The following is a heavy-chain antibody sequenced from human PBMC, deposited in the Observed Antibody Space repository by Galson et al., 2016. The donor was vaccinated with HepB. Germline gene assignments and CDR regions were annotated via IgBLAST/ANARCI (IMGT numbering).Heavy chain of an antibody. D-gene: IGHD2/OR15-2a*01. J-gene: IGHJ4*02. Sequence: SLRLSCAASGFVFSSYIMNWVRQAPGKGLEWVSAISGNGARTFYSESVKGRFTVSRDNAKNTVTLQMNDLRAEDTGIYYCAKGYCNSIACYSGMVNNIEYWGRGTRVTVSS. CDR2: ISGNGART. CDR1: GFVFSSYI. CDR3: AKGYCNSIACYSGMVNNIEY. V-gene: IGHV3-23*01.